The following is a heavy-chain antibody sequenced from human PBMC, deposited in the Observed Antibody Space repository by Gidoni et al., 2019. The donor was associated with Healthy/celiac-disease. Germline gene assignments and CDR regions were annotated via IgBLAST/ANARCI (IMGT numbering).Heavy chain of an antibody. D-gene: IGHD5-12*01. CDR2: ISGSGGST. V-gene: IGHV3-23*01. CDR3: AIEYSGYPDHAFDI. CDR1: GFTFSSYA. Sequence: SGFTFSSYAMSWVRQAPGKGLEWVSAISGSGGSTYYADSVKGRFTISRDNSKNTPYLQMNSLRAEDTAVYYCAIEYSGYPDHAFDIWGQGTMVTVSS. J-gene: IGHJ3*02.